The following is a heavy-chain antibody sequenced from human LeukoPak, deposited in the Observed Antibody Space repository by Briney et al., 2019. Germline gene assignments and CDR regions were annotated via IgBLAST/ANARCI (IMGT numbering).Heavy chain of an antibody. J-gene: IGHJ1*01. CDR3: ARDSVGLDKIDH. V-gene: IGHV3-66*02. CDR1: GFIASYSY. Sequence: PGESLRLSCAASGFIASYSYMSWVRQAPGKGLEWVSLIYSGGSTCYAYSVKGRFTIYRDNSKTTLYLQMNSLQFEDTAVYYCARDSVGLDKIDHWGQGTLVPVSS. D-gene: IGHD3/OR15-3a*01. CDR2: IYSGGST.